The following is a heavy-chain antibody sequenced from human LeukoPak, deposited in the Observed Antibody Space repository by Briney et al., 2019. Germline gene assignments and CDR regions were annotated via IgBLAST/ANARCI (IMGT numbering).Heavy chain of an antibody. CDR2: IYYSESI. D-gene: IGHD1-26*01. Sequence: SETLSLTCTVAGGSISSSSYYWGWIRQPPWNGLEWFGSIYYSESIYYNPSLKSRVAISVDTLKDQFSLKMSSVTAADTAVYYCARIVGASDYWGQGTLVTVSS. CDR3: ARIVGASDY. CDR1: GGSISSSSYY. J-gene: IGHJ4*02. V-gene: IGHV4-39*01.